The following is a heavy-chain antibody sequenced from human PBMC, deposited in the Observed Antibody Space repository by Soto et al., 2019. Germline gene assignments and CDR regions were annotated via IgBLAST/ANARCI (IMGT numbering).Heavy chain of an antibody. D-gene: IGHD1-26*01. CDR2: ISSTSSTI. CDR3: AREWEPDAFDI. CDR1: EFTFSDYI. V-gene: IGHV3-48*01. Sequence: GGSLRLSCAASEFTFSDYIMNWVRQAPGKGLEWVSYISSTSSTIYYADSVKGRFTISRDNAKNSLYLQMNSLRAEDTAVYYYAREWEPDAFDIWGQGTMVTVSS. J-gene: IGHJ3*02.